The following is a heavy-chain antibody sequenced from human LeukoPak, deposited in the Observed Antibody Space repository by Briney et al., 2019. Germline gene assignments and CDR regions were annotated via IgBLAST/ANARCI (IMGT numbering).Heavy chain of an antibody. CDR2: ISSSSSYI. J-gene: IGHJ3*02. Sequence: GRSLRLSCAASAFTFSSYSMNWVRQAPGKGLEWVSSISSSSSYIYYADSVKRRFTISRDNAKNSLYLQMNSLRAEDTAVYYCARVLAAAGPLDGLSESGKLQRAVDIWGQGTMVTVSS. V-gene: IGHV3-21*01. D-gene: IGHD6-13*01. CDR1: AFTFSSYS. CDR3: ARVLAAAGPLDGLSESGKLQRAVDI.